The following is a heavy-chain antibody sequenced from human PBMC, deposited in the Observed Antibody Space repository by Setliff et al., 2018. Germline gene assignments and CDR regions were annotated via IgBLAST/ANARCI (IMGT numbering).Heavy chain of an antibody. CDR3: AKTTGILWFGELYAFDI. D-gene: IGHD3-10*01. V-gene: IGHV3-9*01. J-gene: IGHJ3*02. CDR2: ISWNSGSI. Sequence: PGGSLRLSCAASGFTFDDYAMHWVRQAPGKGLEWVSGISWNSGSIGYADSVKGRFTISRDNAKNSLYLQMNSLRAEDTALYYCAKTTGILWFGELYAFDIWGQGTMVTVSS. CDR1: GFTFDDYA.